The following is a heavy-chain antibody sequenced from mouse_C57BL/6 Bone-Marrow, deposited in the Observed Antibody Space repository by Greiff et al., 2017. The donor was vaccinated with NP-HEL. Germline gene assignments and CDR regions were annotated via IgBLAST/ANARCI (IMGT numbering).Heavy chain of an antibody. D-gene: IGHD1-1*01. CDR2: IYPGNSDT. CDR1: GYTFTSYW. V-gene: IGHV1-5*01. CDR3: TRRGDYYGSSSDY. Sequence: VQLQQSGAELAKPGASVKLSCKASGYTFTSYWMHWVKQRPGQGLEWIGAIYPGNSDTSYNQKFKGKAKLTAVTSASTAYMELSSLTNEDSAVYYCTRRGDYYGSSSDYWGQGTTLTVSS. J-gene: IGHJ2*01.